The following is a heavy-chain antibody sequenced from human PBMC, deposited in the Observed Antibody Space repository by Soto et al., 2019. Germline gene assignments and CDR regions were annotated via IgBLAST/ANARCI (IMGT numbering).Heavy chain of an antibody. Sequence: GGSLRLSCAASGFTFSSYAMSWVRQAPGKGLEWVSAISGSGGSTYYADSVKGRFTISRDNSKNTLYLQMNSLRAEDTAVYYCAKGHIGYSYGSAFDYWGQGTLVTVSS. V-gene: IGHV3-23*01. J-gene: IGHJ4*02. D-gene: IGHD5-18*01. CDR1: GFTFSSYA. CDR3: AKGHIGYSYGSAFDY. CDR2: ISGSGGST.